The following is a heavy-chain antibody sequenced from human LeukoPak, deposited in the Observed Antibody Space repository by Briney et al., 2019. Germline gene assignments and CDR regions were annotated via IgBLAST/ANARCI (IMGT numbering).Heavy chain of an antibody. J-gene: IGHJ5*02. CDR1: GGSISSGGYY. CDR3: ARDEREVVAASYNWFDP. CDR2: IYTSGST. Sequence: SETLSLTCAVSGGSISSGGYYWSWIRQPAGKGLEWIGRIYTSGSTNYNPSLKSRVTMSVDTSKNQFSLKLSSVTAADTAVYYCARDEREVVAASYNWFDPWGQGTLVTVSS. D-gene: IGHD2-15*01. V-gene: IGHV4-61*02.